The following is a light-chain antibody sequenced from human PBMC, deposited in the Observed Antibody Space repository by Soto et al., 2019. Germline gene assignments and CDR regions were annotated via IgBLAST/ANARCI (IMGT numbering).Light chain of an antibody. CDR3: QQLITYPFT. Sequence: DIQLTQSPSSLSASVGDRVTITCRASQGISSYLAWYQQKPGKAPNLLIYAASTLQSGVPSRFSGSGSGTDFTLTISSLRPEDFATYYCQQLITYPFTFGPGTKVDIK. J-gene: IGKJ3*01. CDR1: QGISSY. CDR2: AAS. V-gene: IGKV1-9*01.